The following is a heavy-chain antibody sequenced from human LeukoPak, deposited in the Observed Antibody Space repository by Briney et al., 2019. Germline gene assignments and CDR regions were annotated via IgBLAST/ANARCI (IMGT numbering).Heavy chain of an antibody. CDR2: INHSGST. CDR1: GGSFSGYY. V-gene: IGHV4-34*01. CDR3: ARGYDFWSGYTIDY. Sequence: KPSETLSLTCAVYGGSFSGYYWSWIRQPPGKGLEWIGEINHSGSTNYNPSFRSRVTISVDTSKNQFSLKLSSVTAADTAVYYCARGYDFWSGYTIDYWGQGTLVTVSS. D-gene: IGHD3-3*01. J-gene: IGHJ4*02.